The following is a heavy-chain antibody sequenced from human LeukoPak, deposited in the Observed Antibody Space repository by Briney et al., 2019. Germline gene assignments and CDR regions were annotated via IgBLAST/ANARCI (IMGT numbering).Heavy chain of an antibody. CDR2: IYYSGST. J-gene: IGHJ4*02. Sequence: SETLSLTCTVSGGSISSSSYYWGWIRQPPGKGLEWNGNIYYSGSTYYNPSLRSRVTISVDTSKNQFSLKLNSVTAADTAVYYCARQGGSYYTPFDSWGQGTLVTVSS. D-gene: IGHD1-26*01. CDR3: ARQGGSYYTPFDS. V-gene: IGHV4-39*01. CDR1: GGSISSSSYY.